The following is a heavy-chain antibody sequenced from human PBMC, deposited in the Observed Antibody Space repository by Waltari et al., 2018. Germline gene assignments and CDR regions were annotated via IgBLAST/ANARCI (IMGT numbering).Heavy chain of an antibody. Sequence: QVQLQQWGAGLLKPSATLSLTCPVHGGSFRGYYWCWLRQPPGKGLEWMGEINHSGSTNYNPSLKSRVTISVDTSKNQFSLKLSSVTAADTAVYYCARGGTRIRHPFDYWGQGTLVTVSS. CDR2: INHSGST. CDR1: GGSFRGYY. D-gene: IGHD1-7*01. V-gene: IGHV4-34*01. CDR3: ARGGTRIRHPFDY. J-gene: IGHJ4*02.